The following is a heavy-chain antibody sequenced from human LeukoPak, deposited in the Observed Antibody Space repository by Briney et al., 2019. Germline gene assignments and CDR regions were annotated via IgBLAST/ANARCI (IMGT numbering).Heavy chain of an antibody. J-gene: IGHJ4*02. CDR3: ARGYCSGGSCLTFDY. CDR1: GGSISSSSYY. Sequence: SETLSLTCTVSGGSISSSSYYWSWIRQAPGKGLEWIGYIYYSGSTNYNPSLKSRVTTSADTSKNQFSLKLSSVTAADTAVYFCARGYCSGGSCLTFDYWGQGTLVTVSS. V-gene: IGHV4-61*01. CDR2: IYYSGST. D-gene: IGHD2-15*01.